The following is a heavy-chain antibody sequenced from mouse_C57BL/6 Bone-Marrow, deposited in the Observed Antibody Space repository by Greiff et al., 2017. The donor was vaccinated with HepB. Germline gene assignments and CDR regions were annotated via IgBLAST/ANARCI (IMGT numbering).Heavy chain of an antibody. CDR2: IDPETGGT. V-gene: IGHV1-15*01. CDR1: GYTFTDYE. J-gene: IGHJ3*01. Sequence: VHLVESGAELVRPGASVTLSCKASGYTFTDYEMHWVKQTPVHGLEWIGAIDPETGGTAYNQKFKGKAILTADKSSSTAYMELRSLTSEDSAVYYCTREGPKFSYWGQGTLVTVSA. D-gene: IGHD3-3*01. CDR3: TREGPKFSY.